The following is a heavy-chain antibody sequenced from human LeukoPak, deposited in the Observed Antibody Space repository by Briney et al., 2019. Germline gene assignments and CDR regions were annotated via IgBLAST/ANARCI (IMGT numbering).Heavy chain of an antibody. Sequence: GASVKVSCKASGYTFNNHYMYWVRQAPGQGLEWMGVINPSGGSTSYAQKFQGRVTMTRDTSTRTVYMEVNSLRSEDTAVYYCAGQGTYSSAIGMGYWGQGTLVTVSS. CDR1: GYTFNNHY. CDR3: AGQGTYSSAIGMGY. CDR2: INPSGGST. V-gene: IGHV1-46*02. J-gene: IGHJ4*02. D-gene: IGHD6-19*01.